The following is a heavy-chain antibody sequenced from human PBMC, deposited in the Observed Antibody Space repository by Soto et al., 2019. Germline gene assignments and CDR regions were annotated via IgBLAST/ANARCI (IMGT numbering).Heavy chain of an antibody. J-gene: IGHJ3*02. CDR1: GYIFTSYW. D-gene: IGHD2-15*01. CDR2: IFPGDSDT. CDR3: ARRPGGRWDDFDI. V-gene: IGHV5-51*01. Sequence: GESLKISCKGSGYIFTSYWIGWVRQMPGKGLEWMGIIFPGDSDTTYSPSFQGQVTISADKSISTAYLQWSSLEASDTAIYYCARRPGGRWDDFDIWGQGTMVTV.